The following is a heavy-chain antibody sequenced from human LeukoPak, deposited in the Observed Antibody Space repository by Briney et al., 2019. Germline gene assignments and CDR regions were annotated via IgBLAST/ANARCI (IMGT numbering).Heavy chain of an antibody. V-gene: IGHV3-23*01. D-gene: IGHD3-3*01. CDR2: ISGSGGST. Sequence: PGGSLRLSCAASGFTFSGYAMGWVRQAPGKGLEWVSAISGSGGSTYYADSVKGRFTISRDNSKSTLYLQMNSLRAEDTAVYYCARELTFGVPLGYWGQGTLVTVSS. J-gene: IGHJ4*02. CDR3: ARELTFGVPLGY. CDR1: GFTFSGYA.